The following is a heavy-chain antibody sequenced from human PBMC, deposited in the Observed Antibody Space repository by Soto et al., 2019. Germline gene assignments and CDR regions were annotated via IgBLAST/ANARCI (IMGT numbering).Heavy chain of an antibody. CDR2: IFNSGST. CDR1: GGSISSGGYY. CDR3: AGDIRSGSYRFDY. Sequence: SETLSLTCTVSGGSISSGGYYWSWIRQSPEKGLGWIGYIFNSGSTAYNTYLKSRVTISADRSKNQFSLKLSSVTAADTAVYYCAGDIRSGSYRFDYWGQGTLVTVSS. J-gene: IGHJ4*02. V-gene: IGHV4-61*08. D-gene: IGHD1-26*01.